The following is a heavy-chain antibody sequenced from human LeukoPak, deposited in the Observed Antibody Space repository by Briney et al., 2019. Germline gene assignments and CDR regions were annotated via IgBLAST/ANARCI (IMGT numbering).Heavy chain of an antibody. CDR3: ARELRRYYGMDV. V-gene: IGHV1-3*01. J-gene: IGHJ6*02. D-gene: IGHD4-17*01. Sequence: KFQGRVTITRDTSASTAYMELSSLRSEDTAVYYCARELRRYYGMDVWGQGTAVIVSS.